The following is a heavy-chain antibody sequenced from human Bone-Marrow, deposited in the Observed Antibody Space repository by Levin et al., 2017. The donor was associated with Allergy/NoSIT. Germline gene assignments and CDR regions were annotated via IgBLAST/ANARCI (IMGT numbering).Heavy chain of an antibody. J-gene: IGHJ4*02. Sequence: GGSLRLSCAASGFTFSIYAMGWVRQAPGKGLEWVSSVNTNGGKTYYADSVKGRFTISRDSSKSTLFLQLNSLRAEDTAVYYCARASAVTPPPLWGQGTLVTVSS. D-gene: IGHD4-17*01. CDR3: ARASAVTPPPL. CDR2: VNTNGGKT. CDR1: GFTFSIYA. V-gene: IGHV3-23*01.